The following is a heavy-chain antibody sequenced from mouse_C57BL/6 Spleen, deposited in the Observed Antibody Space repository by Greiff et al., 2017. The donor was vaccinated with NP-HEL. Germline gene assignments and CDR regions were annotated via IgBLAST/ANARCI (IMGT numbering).Heavy chain of an antibody. J-gene: IGHJ4*01. D-gene: IGHD2-4*01. CDR3: ARDDYDPYAMDY. V-gene: IGHV1-80*01. CDR1: GYAFSSYW. CDR2: LYPGDGDT. Sequence: VQLQQSGAELVKPGASVKISCKASGYAFSSYWMNWVKQRPGKGLEWIGQLYPGDGDTNYNGKFKGKATLTADKSSSTAYMQLSSLTSEDSAVYFCARDDYDPYAMDYWGQGTSVTVSS.